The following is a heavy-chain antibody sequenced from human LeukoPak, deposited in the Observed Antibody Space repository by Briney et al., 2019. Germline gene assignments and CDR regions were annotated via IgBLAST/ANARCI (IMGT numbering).Heavy chain of an antibody. CDR3: AREITVTTY. V-gene: IGHV3-30-3*01. D-gene: IGHD4-17*01. J-gene: IGHJ4*02. CDR2: ISYDGSNK. Sequence: PGGSLRLSCAASGFTFSSYAMHWVRQAPGKGLEWVAVISYDGSNKYYADSVKGRFTISRDNSKNTLYLQMNSLRAEDTAIYYCAREITVTTYWGQGTLVTVSS. CDR1: GFTFSSYA.